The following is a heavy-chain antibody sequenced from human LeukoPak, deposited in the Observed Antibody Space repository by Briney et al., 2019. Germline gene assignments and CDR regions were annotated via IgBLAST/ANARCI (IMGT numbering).Heavy chain of an antibody. D-gene: IGHD3-22*01. V-gene: IGHV3-53*01. CDR2: IASGAST. J-gene: IGHJ5*02. Sequence: GGSLRLSCAASGFTISSPYMNWVRQAPGKGLEWVSVIASGASTYYADSVKGRFTISRDSSKNTLYLQMNSLRAEDTAVYYCAREGSSGYYYVSHWFDPWGQGTLVTVSS. CDR1: GFTISSPY. CDR3: AREGSSGYYYVSHWFDP.